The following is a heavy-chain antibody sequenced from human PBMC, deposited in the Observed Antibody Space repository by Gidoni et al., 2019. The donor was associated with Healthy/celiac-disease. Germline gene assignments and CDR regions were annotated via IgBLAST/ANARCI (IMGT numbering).Heavy chain of an antibody. CDR3: AKGPHYYDSSGYQH. D-gene: IGHD3-22*01. CDR2: ISGSGGST. J-gene: IGHJ1*01. V-gene: IGHV3-23*01. CDR1: VFTFSSYA. Sequence: EVQLLESGGGLVQPGGSLSLSCSASVFTFSSYAMSWVRQAPGKGLEGVSAISGSGGSTYYADSVKGRFTISRDNPKNTLYLQMNSLRAEDTAVYYCAKGPHYYDSSGYQHWGQGTLVTVSS.